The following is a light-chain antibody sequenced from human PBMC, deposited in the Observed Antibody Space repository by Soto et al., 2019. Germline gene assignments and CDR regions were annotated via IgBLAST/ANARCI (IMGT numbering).Light chain of an antibody. CDR3: LQSTRLPFT. CDR1: ESLLPSGGKTF. CDR2: DVS. Sequence: DIVMTQTPLSLSVTPGQPASISCKSSESLLPSGGKTFLYWYLQKSGQPPQVLIYDVSSRFPGVPDRFTGSGSGTDFTLKIGRVEAEDVGVYYCLQSTRLPFTFGPGTKVEIK. J-gene: IGKJ3*01. V-gene: IGKV2D-29*01.